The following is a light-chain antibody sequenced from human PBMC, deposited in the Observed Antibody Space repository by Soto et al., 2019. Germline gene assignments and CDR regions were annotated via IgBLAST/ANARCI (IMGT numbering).Light chain of an antibody. Sequence: QSALTQPASVSGSPGQSITISCTGTSSDIGGYNYVSWYQQHPGKAPKLMIYDVSHRPSGVSNRFSGSKSDNTASLTISGLQAEDEADYYCSSYTSSSTLIFGGGTKVTVL. CDR3: SSYTSSSTLI. V-gene: IGLV2-14*01. CDR2: DVS. CDR1: SSDIGGYNY. J-gene: IGLJ2*01.